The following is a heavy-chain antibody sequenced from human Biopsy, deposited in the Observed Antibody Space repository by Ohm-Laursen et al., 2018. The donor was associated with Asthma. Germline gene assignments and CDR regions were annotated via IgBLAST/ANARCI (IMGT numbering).Heavy chain of an antibody. CDR1: GFAVSRDY. CDR3: ARGDSSNWSHYYLDY. CDR2: IYSGGTS. Sequence: LSLTCAASGFAVSRDYMFWVRQAPGKGLEWVSVIYSGGTSHTADSVRGRFTISRDYSKNTLYLQMHSLRAEDTAVYYCARGDSSNWSHYYLDYWGQGTLVTVSS. J-gene: IGHJ4*02. V-gene: IGHV3-53*01. D-gene: IGHD3-22*01.